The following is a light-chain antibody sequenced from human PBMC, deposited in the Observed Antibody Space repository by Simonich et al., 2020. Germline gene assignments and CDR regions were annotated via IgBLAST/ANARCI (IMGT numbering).Light chain of an antibody. V-gene: IGKV2D-29*02. Sequence: DIVMTQTTLSLSVTPGQPASISCKSSQSLLHSDGKTYLYWYLQKPGQSPQLLIYEGSNRFSGVPDRFSGSGSGTDFTLKISRVEAEDVGVYYCMQSIQLPLTFGGGTKVEIK. CDR2: EGS. CDR1: QSLLHSDGKTY. CDR3: MQSIQLPLT. J-gene: IGKJ4*01.